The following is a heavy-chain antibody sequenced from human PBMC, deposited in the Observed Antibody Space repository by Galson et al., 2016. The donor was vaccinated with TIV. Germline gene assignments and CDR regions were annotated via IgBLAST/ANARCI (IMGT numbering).Heavy chain of an antibody. J-gene: IGHJ3*02. D-gene: IGHD2-21*02. CDR2: IGWDGSRR. CDR1: GFDFEDYM. V-gene: IGHV3-43*01. Sequence: SLRLSCAATGFDFEDYMMHWVRQPPQKGLQWLSLIGWDGSRRDYVDTLKDRFINYRDNNKKSLFLQIHSLRSEDTALYYSVKGRRDGALDTWGQGTMVVVSS. CDR3: VKGRRDGALDT.